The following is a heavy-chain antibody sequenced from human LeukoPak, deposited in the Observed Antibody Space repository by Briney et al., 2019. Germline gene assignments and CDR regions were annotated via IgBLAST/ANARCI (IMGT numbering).Heavy chain of an antibody. CDR2: INHSGST. V-gene: IGHV4-34*01. J-gene: IGHJ4*02. D-gene: IGHD1-26*01. CDR3: ARGGRWETDYFDY. CDR1: GGSFSGYY. Sequence: SETLSLTCAVYGGSFSGYYWSWIRQPPGKGLEWIGEINHSGSTNYNPSLKSRVTISVDTSKNQFSLKLSSVTAEDTAVYYCARGGRWETDYFDYWGQGTLVTVSS.